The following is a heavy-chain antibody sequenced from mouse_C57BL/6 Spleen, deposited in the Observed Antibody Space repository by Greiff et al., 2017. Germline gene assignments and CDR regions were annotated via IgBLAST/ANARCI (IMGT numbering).Heavy chain of an antibody. D-gene: IGHD2-4*01. V-gene: IGHV1-80*01. CDR3: ARWDYEYDAWFAY. Sequence: VQLQQSGAELVKPGASVKISCKASGYAFSSYWMNWVKQRPGKGLEWIGQIYPGDGDTNYNGKFKGKATLTADKSSSTAYMQLSSLTSEDSAVYFCARWDYEYDAWFAYWGQGTLVTVSA. J-gene: IGHJ3*01. CDR1: GYAFSSYW. CDR2: IYPGDGDT.